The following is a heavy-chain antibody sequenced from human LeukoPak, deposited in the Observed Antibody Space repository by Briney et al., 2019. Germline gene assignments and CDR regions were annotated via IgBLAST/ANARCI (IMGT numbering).Heavy chain of an antibody. J-gene: IGHJ4*02. V-gene: IGHV1-18*01. CDR1: GYTFTSYG. CDR2: ISAYNGNT. Sequence: ASVKVSCKASGYTFTSYGISCVRQAPGQGLEWMGWISAYNGNTNYAQKLQGRVTMTTDTSTSTAYMELRSLRSDDTAVYYCARDRRSSGWYTGFDYWGQGTLVTVSS. CDR3: ARDRRSSGWYTGFDY. D-gene: IGHD6-19*01.